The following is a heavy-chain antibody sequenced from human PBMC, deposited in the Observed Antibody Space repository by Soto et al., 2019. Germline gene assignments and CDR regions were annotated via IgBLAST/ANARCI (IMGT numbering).Heavy chain of an antibody. CDR1: GGSISSSSYY. V-gene: IGHV4-39*02. Sequence: QLQLQESGPGLVKPSETLSLTCSVSGGSISSSSYYWGWIRQPPGKGMEWIGHIYYIGNTYYNPSLESRLTISVDTSNNQFSLKLNSVTAADTAVYYCARDENHYGSGSFPMPRDNWCDPWGQGPLVTVSS. CDR2: IYYIGNT. J-gene: IGHJ5*02. CDR3: ARDENHYGSGSFPMPRDNWCDP. D-gene: IGHD3-10*01.